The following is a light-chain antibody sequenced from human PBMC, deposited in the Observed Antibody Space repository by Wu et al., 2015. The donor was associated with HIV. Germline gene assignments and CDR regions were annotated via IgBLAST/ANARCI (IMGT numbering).Light chain of an antibody. Sequence: EIVLTQSPGTLSLSPGERATLSCRASQSVSSSYLAWYQQKPGQAPRLLIYDASSRATGIPDRFSGSGSGTDFSLTVSRLEPEDFAVYYCQQYGGSRRHFGGGTKVELK. CDR1: QSVSSSY. CDR2: DAS. J-gene: IGKJ4*01. V-gene: IGKV3-20*01. CDR3: QQYGGSRRH.